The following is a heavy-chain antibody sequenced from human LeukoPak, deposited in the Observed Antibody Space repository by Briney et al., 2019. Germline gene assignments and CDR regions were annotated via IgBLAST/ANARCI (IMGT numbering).Heavy chain of an antibody. CDR1: GSTFSSYV. Sequence: GGSLRLSCAASGSTFSSYVMGWVRQAPGKGLEWVSGIGGSGKNIYYADSVKGRFTISRDNSKNMLYLQMNSLRAEDTAVYYCAKDRGYFEVFDYWGQGTLVTVSS. V-gene: IGHV3-23*01. J-gene: IGHJ4*02. CDR3: AKDRGYFEVFDY. D-gene: IGHD3-9*01. CDR2: IGGSGKNI.